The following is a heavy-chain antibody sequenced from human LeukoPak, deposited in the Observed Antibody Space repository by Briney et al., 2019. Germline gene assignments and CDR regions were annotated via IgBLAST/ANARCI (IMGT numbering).Heavy chain of an antibody. J-gene: IGHJ4*02. CDR1: GGSISSGGYY. Sequence: PSQTLSLACTVSGGSISSGGYYWSWIRQHPGKGLEWIGYIYYSGSTYYNPSLKSRVTISVDTSKNQFSLKLSSVTAADTAVYYCARDRTLLGLFDYWGQGTLVTVSS. CDR3: ARDRTLLGLFDY. V-gene: IGHV4-31*03. CDR2: IYYSGST. D-gene: IGHD1-7*01.